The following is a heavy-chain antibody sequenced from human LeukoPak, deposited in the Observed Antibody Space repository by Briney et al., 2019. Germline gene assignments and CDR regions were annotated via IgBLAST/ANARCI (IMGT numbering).Heavy chain of an antibody. CDR2: IDPSDSYT. D-gene: IGHD3-22*01. V-gene: IGHV5-10-1*01. J-gene: IGHJ6*02. Sequence: GASLQISCKGSGYSFTSYWISWVRQLPGKGLEWMGRIDPSDSYTNYSPSFQGHVTISADKSISTAYLQWSSLKASDTAMYYCASSPSYDSSGYYYAGGDYYYGMDVWGQGTTVTVSS. CDR3: ASSPSYDSSGYYYAGGDYYYGMDV. CDR1: GYSFTSYW.